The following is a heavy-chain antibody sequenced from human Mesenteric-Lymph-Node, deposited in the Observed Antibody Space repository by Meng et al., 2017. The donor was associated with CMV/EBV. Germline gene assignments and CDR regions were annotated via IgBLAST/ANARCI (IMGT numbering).Heavy chain of an antibody. J-gene: IGHJ4*01. D-gene: IGHD6-13*01. V-gene: IGHV4-31*02. CDR3: ASSSWSLYYFDN. CDR1: CASITRGDYY. Sequence: VSCASITRGDYYWGWIRQHPGKGLEWLGYIHYSGSTYYNPSLASRVTISVDSSNNQFPLILSSVTAADTAVYYCASSSWSLYYFDNWGQGTLVTVSS. CDR2: IHYSGST.